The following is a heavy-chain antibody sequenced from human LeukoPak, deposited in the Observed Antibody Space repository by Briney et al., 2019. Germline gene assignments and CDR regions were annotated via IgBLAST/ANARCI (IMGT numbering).Heavy chain of an antibody. CDR2: VWSDGTNQ. V-gene: IGHV3-33*01. CDR1: GFSFGTSG. Sequence: PGGSLRLSCAASGFSFGTSGMHWVRQAPGKGLEWVAVVWSDGTNQRYADSVKGRFTISRDNSRNTLYLQMNSLRIEDTAVYYCARYCSSTSCSHNAFDIWGQGTLVTVS. J-gene: IGHJ3*02. D-gene: IGHD2-2*01. CDR3: ARYCSSTSCSHNAFDI.